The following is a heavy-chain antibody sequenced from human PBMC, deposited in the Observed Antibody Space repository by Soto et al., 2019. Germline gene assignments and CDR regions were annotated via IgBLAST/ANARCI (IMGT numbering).Heavy chain of an antibody. CDR3: ASDVLGIVVVTTPSGY. J-gene: IGHJ4*02. CDR2: ISTYNGNT. CDR1: GYTFTSYG. D-gene: IGHD3-22*01. V-gene: IGHV1-18*01. Sequence: QVQLVQSGAEVKKPGASVKVSCKASGYTFTSYGISWVRQAPGQGLEWMGWISTYNGNTNYAQRLQGRVTMTTDTSTSTAYMELRTLRSDDTAVYYCASDVLGIVVVTTPSGYWGQGTLVTVSS.